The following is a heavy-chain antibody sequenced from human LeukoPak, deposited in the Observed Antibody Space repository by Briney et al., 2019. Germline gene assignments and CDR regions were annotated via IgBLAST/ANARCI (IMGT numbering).Heavy chain of an antibody. D-gene: IGHD6-19*01. CDR1: GFTFTNYG. Sequence: GGSLRLSCAASGFTFTNYGMHWVRQAPGKGLEWVALIWYDGRTKFHADSVKGRFTISRDNSKNTLYLQMDSLRDEDTAVYYCAREWGRIAVAGGPGYWGQGSRVTVSS. CDR2: IWYDGRTK. J-gene: IGHJ4*02. V-gene: IGHV3-33*01. CDR3: AREWGRIAVAGGPGY.